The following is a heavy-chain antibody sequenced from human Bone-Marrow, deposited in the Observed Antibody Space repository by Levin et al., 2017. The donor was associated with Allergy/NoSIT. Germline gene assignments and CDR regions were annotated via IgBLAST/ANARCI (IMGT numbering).Heavy chain of an antibody. CDR3: TTFSRVRFLEGEYYDYYGMDV. Sequence: SCAASGFTFSNAWMSWVRQAPGKGLEWVGRIKSKTDGGTTDYAAPVKGRFTISRDDSKNTLYLQMNSLKTEDTAVYYCTTFSRVRFLEGEYYDYYGMDVWGQGTTVTVSS. V-gene: IGHV3-15*01. CDR1: GFTFSNAW. D-gene: IGHD3-3*01. J-gene: IGHJ6*02. CDR2: IKSKTDGGTT.